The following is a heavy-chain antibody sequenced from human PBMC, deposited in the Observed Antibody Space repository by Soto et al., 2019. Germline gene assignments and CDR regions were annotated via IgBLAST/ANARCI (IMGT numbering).Heavy chain of an antibody. D-gene: IGHD3-10*01. CDR2: IYYNGNT. CDR1: GGAINDHD. V-gene: IGHV4-59*11. J-gene: IGHJ4*02. Sequence: SETLSLTCTLSGGAINDHDCSFIRQPPWKGLEWIGYIYYNGNTNYNPSLESRVTISVDRSRNQFSLRLTSLNAADTAVYYCASVRIGYFDYSGRGDLVAVSS. CDR3: ASVRIGYFDY.